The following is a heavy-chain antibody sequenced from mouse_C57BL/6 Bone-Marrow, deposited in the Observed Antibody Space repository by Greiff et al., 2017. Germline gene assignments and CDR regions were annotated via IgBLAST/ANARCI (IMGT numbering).Heavy chain of an antibody. CDR1: GYTFTDYY. D-gene: IGHD1-1*02. J-gene: IGHJ2*01. CDR2: IYPGSGNT. V-gene: IGHV1-76*01. Sequence: QVQLKESGAELVRPGASVKLSCKASGYTFTDYYINWVKQRPGQGLEWIARIYPGSGNTYYNEKFKGKATLTAEKSSSTAYMQLSSLTSEDSAVYFCARGGWYLDYWGQGTTLTVSS. CDR3: ARGGWYLDY.